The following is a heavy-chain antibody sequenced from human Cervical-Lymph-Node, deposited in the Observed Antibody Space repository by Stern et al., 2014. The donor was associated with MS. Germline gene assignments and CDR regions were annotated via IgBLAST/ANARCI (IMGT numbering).Heavy chain of an antibody. V-gene: IGHV1-69*01. CDR2: IIPLFART. CDR3: ATDASTTVTPSLWDAFDV. CDR1: GGTFRSSA. Sequence: QMQLVQSGAEVKRPGSSVKVSCRASGGTFRSSALTWVRQAPGHGPEWMGGIIPLFARTNYAQRFQGRVTITADESTSTAYMELSSLRFDDTAVYYCATDASTTVTPSLWDAFDVWGQGTMVTVSS. J-gene: IGHJ3*01. D-gene: IGHD4-17*01.